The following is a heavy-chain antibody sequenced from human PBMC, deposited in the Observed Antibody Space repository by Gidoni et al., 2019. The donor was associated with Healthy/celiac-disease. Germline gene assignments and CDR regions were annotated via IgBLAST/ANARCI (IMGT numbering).Heavy chain of an antibody. CDR3: AKDTDVVVVAATLNYYYYGMDV. CDR1: GFTFSSYA. CDR2: ISGSGGST. D-gene: IGHD2-15*01. Sequence: EVQLLESGGGLVQPGGSLRLSCAASGFTFSSYAMSWVRQAPGKGLEWVSAISGSGGSTYYADSVKGRFTISRDNSKNTRYLQMNSLRAEDTAVYYCAKDTDVVVVAATLNYYYYGMDVWGQGTTVTVSS. V-gene: IGHV3-23*01. J-gene: IGHJ6*02.